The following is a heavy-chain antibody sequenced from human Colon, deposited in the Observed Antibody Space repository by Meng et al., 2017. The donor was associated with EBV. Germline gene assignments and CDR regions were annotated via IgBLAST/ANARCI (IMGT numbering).Heavy chain of an antibody. Sequence: QLHESGPGLVKPSETLSLTCTVSGGSIRSGPYCWAWIRQPPGKGLEWIGSIYYSGSTYYNPSLKSRVTISVDSSKNQFSLKLTSVSAADTSLYYCASYTSFSGSYYNGIDYWGQGTLVTVSS. CDR3: ASYTSFSGSYYNGIDY. J-gene: IGHJ4*02. CDR2: IYYSGST. CDR1: GGSIRSGPYC. D-gene: IGHD3-10*01. V-gene: IGHV4-39*01.